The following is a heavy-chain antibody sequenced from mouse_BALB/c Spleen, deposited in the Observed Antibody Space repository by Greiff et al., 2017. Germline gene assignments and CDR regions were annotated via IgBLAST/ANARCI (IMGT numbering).Heavy chain of an antibody. CDR2: IFPGDGST. Sequence: VQGVESGAELVKPGASVKLSCKASGYTFTSYDINWVRQRPEQGLEWIGWIFPGDGSTKYNEKFKGKATLTTDKSSSTAYMQLSRLTSEDSAVYYCARRDYYYGSSYVGWYFDVWGAGTTVTVSS. CDR3: ARRDYYYGSSYVGWYFDV. CDR1: GYTFTSYD. V-gene: IGHV1-85*01. D-gene: IGHD1-1*01. J-gene: IGHJ1*01.